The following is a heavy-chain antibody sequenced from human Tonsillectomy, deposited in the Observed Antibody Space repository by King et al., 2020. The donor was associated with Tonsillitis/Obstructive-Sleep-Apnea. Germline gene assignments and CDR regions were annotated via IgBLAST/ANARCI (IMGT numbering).Heavy chain of an antibody. CDR2: IYTSGST. V-gene: IGHV4-4*07. J-gene: IGHJ5*02. CDR1: GGSISSYY. CDR3: ARAARQVRGVIIRRWFDP. Sequence: QLQESGPGLVKPSETLSLTCTVSGGSISSYYWSWIRQPAGKGLEWIGRIYTSGSTNYNPSLKSRVSMSVDTSKNQFYLKLSSVTAEDTAVYYCARAARQVRGVIIRRWFDPWGQGTLVTVSA. D-gene: IGHD3-10*01.